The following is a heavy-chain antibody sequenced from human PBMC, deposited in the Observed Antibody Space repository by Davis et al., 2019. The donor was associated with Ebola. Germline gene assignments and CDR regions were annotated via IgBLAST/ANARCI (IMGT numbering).Heavy chain of an antibody. CDR1: GYTFTSYG. D-gene: IGHD1-26*01. J-gene: IGHJ5*02. CDR2: ISAYNGNT. V-gene: IGHV1-18*01. Sequence: ASVKVSCKASGYTFTSYGISWVRQAPGQGLEWMGWISAYNGNTNYAQKLQGRVTMTTDRSTSTAYMELSSLRSEDTAVYYCARKRYLGGSYPWFDPWGQGTLVTVSS. CDR3: ARKRYLGGSYPWFDP.